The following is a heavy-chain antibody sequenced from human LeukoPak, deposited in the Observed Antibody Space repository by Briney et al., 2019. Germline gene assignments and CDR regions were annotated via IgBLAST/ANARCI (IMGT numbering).Heavy chain of an antibody. CDR1: GFTFSSYT. D-gene: IGHD3-10*01. CDR3: AKVFKFMVRGVITQYFDY. V-gene: IGHV3-23*01. J-gene: IGHJ4*02. Sequence: GRSLRLSCAASGFTFSSYTMNWVRQAPGKGLEWVSAISGSGGSTYYADSVKGRFTISRDSSKNTLYLQMNSLRAEDTAVYYCAKVFKFMVRGVITQYFDYWGQRTLVTVSS. CDR2: ISGSGGST.